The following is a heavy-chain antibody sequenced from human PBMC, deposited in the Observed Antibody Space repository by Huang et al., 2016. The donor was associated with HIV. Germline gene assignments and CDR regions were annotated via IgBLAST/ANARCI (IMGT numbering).Heavy chain of an antibody. Sequence: QVQLVQSGAEVKKPGASVKVSCKASGFNFNNYDFNWVRQASGQGLEWMGVRKPKSGTTGHEQKFQGRGTITRNTSITTAYVELRSLGSEETAVYYCARARGFLYDSTGYYSRYYFDAWGQGTLVTISS. CDR2: RKPKSGTT. D-gene: IGHD3-22*01. J-gene: IGHJ4*02. CDR1: GFNFNNYD. CDR3: ARARGFLYDSTGYYSRYYFDA. V-gene: IGHV1-8*03.